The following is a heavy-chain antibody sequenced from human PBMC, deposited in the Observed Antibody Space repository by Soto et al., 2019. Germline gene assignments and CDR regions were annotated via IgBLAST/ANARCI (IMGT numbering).Heavy chain of an antibody. Sequence: QVQLVESGGGMVQPVRSLRLSCSASGFTFSSYAMHWVRHAPGKGLEWVAFISYDGSNKYYADSAKGRFTIARDNSKKTLYLQMNTLSAEDTALYYCARVTIAVAGTAGYFDLWGRGTLVTVSS. J-gene: IGHJ2*01. V-gene: IGHV3-30-3*01. CDR1: GFTFSSYA. D-gene: IGHD6-19*01. CDR2: ISYDGSNK. CDR3: ARVTIAVAGTAGYFDL.